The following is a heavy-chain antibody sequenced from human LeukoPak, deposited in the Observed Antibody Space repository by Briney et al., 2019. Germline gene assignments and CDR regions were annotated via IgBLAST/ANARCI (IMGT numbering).Heavy chain of an antibody. CDR2: ISSSSSYI. CDR3: AKVPYSSSWYTGGYFDY. J-gene: IGHJ4*02. Sequence: PGGSLRLSCAASGFTFSSYSMNWVRQAPGKGLEWVSSISSSSSYIYYADSVKGRFTISRDNAKNSLYLQMNSLRAEDTAVYYCAKVPYSSSWYTGGYFDYWGQGTLVTVSS. D-gene: IGHD6-13*01. V-gene: IGHV3-21*01. CDR1: GFTFSSYS.